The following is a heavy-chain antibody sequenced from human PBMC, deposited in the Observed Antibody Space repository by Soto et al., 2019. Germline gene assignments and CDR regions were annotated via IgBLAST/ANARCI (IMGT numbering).Heavy chain of an antibody. CDR2: IFYSGTT. V-gene: IGHV4-39*02. J-gene: IGHJ4*02. CDR3: ATGAGWLRLDSRV. D-gene: IGHD5-12*01. Sequence: SETLSLTCTVSGASISSNGYYWGWIRQPPGKGLEWIGSIFYSGTTHYNPSLRSRLSISVDTSKHVFSLKLSSLTAADTAIYYCATGAGWLRLDSRVWGQGTLVTVSS. CDR1: GASISSNGYY.